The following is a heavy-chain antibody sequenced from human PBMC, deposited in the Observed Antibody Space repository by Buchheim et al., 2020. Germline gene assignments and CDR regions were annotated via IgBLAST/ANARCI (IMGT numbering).Heavy chain of an antibody. J-gene: IGHJ6*02. CDR1: GFSFSNYW. D-gene: IGHD5-12*01. CDR3: ARVRYSSADASVYYYYGLDV. V-gene: IGHV3-74*01. CDR2: INSDGRST. Sequence: EVQLVESGGGLVLPGGSLRLSCAASGFSFSNYWMHWVRQAPGKGLMWVSCINSDGRSTSYADSVKGRFTISRNNAKNTLYLQISSLRAEDTAVYFSARVRYSSADASVYYYYGLDVWGQGTT.